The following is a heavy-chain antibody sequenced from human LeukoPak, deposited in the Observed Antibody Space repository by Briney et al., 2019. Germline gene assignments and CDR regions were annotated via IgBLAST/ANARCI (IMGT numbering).Heavy chain of an antibody. Sequence: ASVKVSCKASGGTFSSYAISWVRQAPGQGLEWMGGIIPIFGTANYAQKFQGRVTITADESTSTAYMELSSLRSEDTAVYYCARPPTGGYSYGHPLDYWGQGTLVTVSS. CDR1: GGTFSSYA. V-gene: IGHV1-69*13. CDR2: IIPIFGTA. CDR3: ARPPTGGYSYGHPLDY. J-gene: IGHJ4*02. D-gene: IGHD5-18*01.